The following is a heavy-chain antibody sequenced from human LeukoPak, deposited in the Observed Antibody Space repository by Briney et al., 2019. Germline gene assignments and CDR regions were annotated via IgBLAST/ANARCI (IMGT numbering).Heavy chain of an antibody. CDR1: GFTFSSYS. CDR3: ARDAEMATTFYYYYGMDV. Sequence: PGGSLRLSCAASGFTFSSYSMNWVRQAPGKGLEWVSSISSSSSYIYYADSVKGRFTISRDNAKNSLYLQMNSLRAEDTAVYYCARDAEMATTFYYYYGMDVWGQGPRSPSP. D-gene: IGHD5-24*01. J-gene: IGHJ6*02. CDR2: ISSSSSYI. V-gene: IGHV3-21*01.